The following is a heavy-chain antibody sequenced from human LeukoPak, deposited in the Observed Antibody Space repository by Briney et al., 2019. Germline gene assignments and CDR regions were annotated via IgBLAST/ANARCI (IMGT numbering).Heavy chain of an antibody. CDR3: ARLLKGIWFGDNYFDH. CDR2: INPKSDVT. J-gene: IGHJ4*02. D-gene: IGHD3-10*01. CDR1: GYTFTDYY. V-gene: IGHV1-2*02. Sequence: ASVKVSCKASGYTFTDYYIHWVRQAPEQGFKWMGWINPKSDVTDYSEKFQDRVTLTRDTSISAAYMELSRLRSDDTAIYYCARLLKGIWFGDNYFDHWGQGTLVTATS.